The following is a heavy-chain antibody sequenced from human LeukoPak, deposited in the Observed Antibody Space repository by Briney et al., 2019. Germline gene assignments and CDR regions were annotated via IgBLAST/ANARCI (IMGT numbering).Heavy chain of an antibody. V-gene: IGHV1-69*05. D-gene: IGHD3-22*01. CDR1: GGTFSSYA. Sequence: ASVKVSCKASGGTFSSYAISWVRQAPGQGLEWMGGIIPIFGTANYAQKFQGRVTMTRDMSTSTVYMELSSLRSEDTAVYYCAREIVVVVTYSFDYWGQGTLVTVSS. J-gene: IGHJ4*02. CDR3: AREIVVVVTYSFDY. CDR2: IIPIFGTA.